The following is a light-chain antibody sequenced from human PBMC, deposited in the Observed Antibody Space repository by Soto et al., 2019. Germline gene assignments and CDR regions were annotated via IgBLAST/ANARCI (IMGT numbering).Light chain of an antibody. CDR2: DVS. V-gene: IGLV2-14*01. J-gene: IGLJ2*01. CDR3: SSYTTRSILVV. Sequence: QSALTQPASVSGSPGQLITISCTGTSSDVGGYKYVSWYQQHPGKAPKLMIYDVSNRPSGVSNRFSGSKSGNTASLTISGLQAEDEADYYCSSYTTRSILVVFGGGTQLTVL. CDR1: SSDVGGYKY.